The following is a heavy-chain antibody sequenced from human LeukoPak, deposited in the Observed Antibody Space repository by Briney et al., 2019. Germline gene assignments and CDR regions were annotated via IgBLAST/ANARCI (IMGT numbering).Heavy chain of an antibody. CDR2: ISHSGST. V-gene: IGHV4-34*01. J-gene: IGHJ4*02. CDR1: GGSFSGYY. CDR3: ARGLITMVRGVPSYFDY. Sequence: SETLSLTCAVYGGSFSGYYWSWIRQPPGKGLEWIGEISHSGSTNYNPSLKSRVTISVDTSKNQLSLKLSSVTAADTAVYYCARGLITMVRGVPSYFDYWGQGTLVTVSS. D-gene: IGHD3-10*01.